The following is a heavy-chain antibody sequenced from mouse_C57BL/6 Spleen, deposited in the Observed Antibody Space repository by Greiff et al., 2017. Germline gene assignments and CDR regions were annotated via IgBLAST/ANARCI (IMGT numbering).Heavy chain of an antibody. Sequence: QVQLKESGPELVKPGASVKISCKASGYAFSSSWMNWVKQRPGKGLEWIGRIYPGDGDTNYNGKFKGKATLTADKSSSTAYMQLSSLTSEDSAVYFCARSGEGLDYWGQGTTLTVSS. D-gene: IGHD3-1*01. CDR2: IYPGDGDT. CDR1: GYAFSSSW. CDR3: ARSGEGLDY. V-gene: IGHV1-82*01. J-gene: IGHJ2*01.